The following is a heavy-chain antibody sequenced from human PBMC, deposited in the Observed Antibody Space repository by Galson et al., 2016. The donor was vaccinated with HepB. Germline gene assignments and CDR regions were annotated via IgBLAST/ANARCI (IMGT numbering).Heavy chain of an antibody. CDR2: IYSAGGT. CDR3: ARSSGWYGYFQH. CDR1: GFTVSSNY. Sequence: SLRLSCAASGFTVSSNYMSWVRQAPGKGLEWVSVIYSAGGTFYADSVKGRFSISRDNSKNTVYLQVNSLRAEDTAVDYCARSSGWYGYFQHWGQGTLVTVSS. V-gene: IGHV3-53*01. J-gene: IGHJ1*01. D-gene: IGHD6-19*01.